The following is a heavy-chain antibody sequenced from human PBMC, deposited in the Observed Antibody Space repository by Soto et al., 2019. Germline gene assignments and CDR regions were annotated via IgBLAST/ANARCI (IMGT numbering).Heavy chain of an antibody. V-gene: IGHV4-4*02. J-gene: IGHJ4*02. CDR1: GGSISSSNW. CDR2: IYHSGST. D-gene: IGHD4-17*01. Sequence: PSETLSLTCAVSGGSISSSNWWSWVRQPPGKGLEWIGEIYHSGSTNYNPSLKSRVTISVDKSKNQFSLKLSSVTAADTAVYYCARASDYGDYPAYFDYWGQGTLVTVSS. CDR3: ARASDYGDYPAYFDY.